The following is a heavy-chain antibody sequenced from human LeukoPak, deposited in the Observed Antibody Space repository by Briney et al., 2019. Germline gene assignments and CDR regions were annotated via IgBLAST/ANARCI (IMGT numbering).Heavy chain of an antibody. V-gene: IGHV3-23*01. CDR1: GFIFDNYA. CDR3: ARKVGGVNNFDY. J-gene: IGHJ4*02. Sequence: GGSLRLSCAASGFIFDNYAMSWVRQAPGMGLERVSVIRGSGSSTYYADSVKGRFTISRDNSNNTLYLQMNSLRADDTAVYYCARKVGGVNNFDYWGQGTLVTVSS. CDR2: IRGSGSST. D-gene: IGHD3-16*01.